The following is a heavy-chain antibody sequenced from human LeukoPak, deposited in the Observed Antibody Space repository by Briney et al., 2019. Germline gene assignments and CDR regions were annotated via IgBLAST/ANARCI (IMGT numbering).Heavy chain of an antibody. V-gene: IGHV4-59*01. D-gene: IGHD5-12*01. CDR1: GGSISSYY. CDR3: ARSFPSVATFDY. J-gene: IGHJ4*02. Sequence: PSEALSLTCTVSGGSISSYYWSWIRQPPGKGLEWIGYIYYSGSTNYNPSLKSRVTISVDTSKNQFSLKLSSVTAADTAVYYCARSFPSVATFDYWGQGTLVTVSS. CDR2: IYYSGST.